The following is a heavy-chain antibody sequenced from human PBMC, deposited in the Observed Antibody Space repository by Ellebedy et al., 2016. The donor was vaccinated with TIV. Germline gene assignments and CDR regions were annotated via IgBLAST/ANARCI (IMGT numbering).Heavy chain of an antibody. CDR1: GFTFTTYA. Sequence: GESLKISCAASGFTFTTYAMHWVRQAPGKGLEWVAVISYDGSNKYYADSVKGRFPIYRDNSKNTLYLQMNSLRAEDTAVYYCARDHVGDGYNRAFDIWGQGTMVTVSS. CDR3: ARDHVGDGYNRAFDI. J-gene: IGHJ3*02. V-gene: IGHV3-30*17. D-gene: IGHD5-24*01. CDR2: ISYDGSNK.